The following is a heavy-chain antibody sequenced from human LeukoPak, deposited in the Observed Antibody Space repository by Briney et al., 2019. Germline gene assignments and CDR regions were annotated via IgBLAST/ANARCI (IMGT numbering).Heavy chain of an antibody. CDR3: ARVYRSSTSCYAASYFDY. V-gene: IGHV1-69*13. CDR1: GGTFSSYA. D-gene: IGHD2-2*01. Sequence: SVKVSCKASGGTFSSYAISWVRQAPGQGLEWMGGIIPIFGTANYAQKFQGRVTITADESTSTAYMELSSLRSEDTAVYYCARVYRSSTSCYAASYFDYWGQGTLVTVSS. J-gene: IGHJ4*02. CDR2: IIPIFGTA.